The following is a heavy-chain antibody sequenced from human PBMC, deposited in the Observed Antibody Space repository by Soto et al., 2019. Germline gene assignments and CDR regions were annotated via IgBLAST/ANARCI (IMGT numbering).Heavy chain of an antibody. J-gene: IGHJ4*02. D-gene: IGHD1-26*01. CDR3: VRDGSGNIIDS. Sequence: QAQLVQSGAEVKKPGASLKVSCKTSGYTFTGYGINWVRQAPGHGLEWMGWISVYNGKTKYGQKIQDRGIMTPDTSTSTGYMELRRLQSEDTAVYLCVRDGSGNIIDSWGQGTMLIVSS. CDR1: GYTFTGYG. V-gene: IGHV1-18*01. CDR2: ISVYNGKT.